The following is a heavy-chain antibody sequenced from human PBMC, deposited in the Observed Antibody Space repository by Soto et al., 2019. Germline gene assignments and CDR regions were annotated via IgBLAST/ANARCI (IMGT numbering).Heavy chain of an antibody. D-gene: IGHD4-4*01. V-gene: IGHV1-8*01. CDR2: MNPNSGNT. CDR1: GYTFTSYD. J-gene: IGHJ6*02. CDR3: ARVDDFCNLYPFAYYYYGMDV. Sequence: ASVKVSCKASGYTFTSYDINWVRQATGQGLEWMGWMNPNSGNTGYAQKFQGRVTMTRNTSISTAYMELSSLRSDDTAVYYCARVDDFCNLYPFAYYYYGMDVWGQGTTVTVSS.